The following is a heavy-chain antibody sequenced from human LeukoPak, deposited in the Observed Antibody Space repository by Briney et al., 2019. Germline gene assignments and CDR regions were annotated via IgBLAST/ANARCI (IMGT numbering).Heavy chain of an antibody. CDR2: ISSSSSTI. V-gene: IGHV3-48*02. J-gene: IGHJ4*02. D-gene: IGHD6-19*01. CDR1: GFTFSSYS. Sequence: GGSLRPSCAASGFTFSSYSMNWVRQAPGKGLEWVSYISSSSSTIYYADSVKGRFTISRDNAKNSLYLQMNSLRDEDTAVYYCARDYKFGKLDSSGWYDYWGQGTLVTVSS. CDR3: ARDYKFGKLDSSGWYDY.